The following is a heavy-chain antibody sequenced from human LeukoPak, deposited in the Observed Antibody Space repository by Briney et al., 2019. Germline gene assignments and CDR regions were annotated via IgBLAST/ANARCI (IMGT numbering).Heavy chain of an antibody. CDR2: ISGHGGNT. CDR1: GFTFDDYA. V-gene: IGHV3-43*02. CDR3: AKDHRLIVVAYAFDI. Sequence: PGGSPRLSCAASGFTFDDYAMHWVRQAPGKGLEWVSLISGHGGNTYYADSVKGRFTISRDNSRNSLYLQMNSLRTEDTALYYCAKDHRLIVVAYAFDIWGQGTMVTVSS. J-gene: IGHJ3*02. D-gene: IGHD3-22*01.